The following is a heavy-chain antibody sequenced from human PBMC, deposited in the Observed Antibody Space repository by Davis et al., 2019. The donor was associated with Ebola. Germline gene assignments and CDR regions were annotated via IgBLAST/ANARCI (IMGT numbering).Heavy chain of an antibody. D-gene: IGHD3-22*01. CDR3: ARSGGYYFVYYYYGMDV. CDR1: GGSFSGYY. Sequence: TLSLTCAVYGGSFSGYYWSWIRQPPGKGLEWIGEINHSGSTNYNPSLKSRVTISVDTSKNQFSLKLSSVTAADTAVYYCARSGGYYFVYYYYGMDVWGQGTTVTVSS. J-gene: IGHJ6*02. CDR2: INHSGST. V-gene: IGHV4-34*01.